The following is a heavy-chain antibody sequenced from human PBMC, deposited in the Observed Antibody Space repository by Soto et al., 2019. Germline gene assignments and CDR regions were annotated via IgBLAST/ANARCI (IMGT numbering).Heavy chain of an antibody. Sequence: EVQLVESGGGLVRPGGSLTLSCAPSGFSFSPAWLTWVRKAPGKGLEWVGLIKSKGGGGTADYAAPVKGRFIISRDDSKNTIYLQMNSLKPEDTALYYCIWQQDFYYGRAVWGQGTTVTVSS. D-gene: IGHD6-13*01. CDR3: IWQQDFYYGRAV. CDR2: IKSKGGGGTA. CDR1: GFSFSPAW. V-gene: IGHV3-15*07. J-gene: IGHJ6*02.